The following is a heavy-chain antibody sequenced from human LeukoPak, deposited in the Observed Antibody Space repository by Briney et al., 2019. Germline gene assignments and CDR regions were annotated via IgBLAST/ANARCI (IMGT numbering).Heavy chain of an antibody. J-gene: IGHJ4*02. CDR3: VKGRMSEDGPHF. CDR1: GFTFGRSA. D-gene: IGHD5-24*01. CDR2: ISSSGNT. V-gene: IGHV3-23*01. Sequence: GGSLRLSCEASGFTFGRSAMTWVRQTPGKGLEWFSSISSSGNTYYADSVKGRFTISRDNSKNLVNLQMNSLRAEDTAIYYCVKGRMSEDGPHFWGQGSLVTVSS.